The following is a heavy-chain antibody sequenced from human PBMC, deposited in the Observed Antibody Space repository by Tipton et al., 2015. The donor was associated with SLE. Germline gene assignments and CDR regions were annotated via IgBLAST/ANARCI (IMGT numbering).Heavy chain of an antibody. Sequence: QLVQSGAEVKKPGESLKISCKGSGYSFTSYWIGWVRQMPGKGLEWMGIIYPGDSDTRYSPSFQGQVTISADKSISTAYLQWSSLKASGTAMYYCARHLRAGIGQWPSRCMDVWGQGTTVTVSS. D-gene: IGHD6-19*01. V-gene: IGHV5-51*01. CDR3: ARHLRAGIGQWPSRCMDV. CDR2: IYPGDSDT. CDR1: GYSFTSYW. J-gene: IGHJ6*02.